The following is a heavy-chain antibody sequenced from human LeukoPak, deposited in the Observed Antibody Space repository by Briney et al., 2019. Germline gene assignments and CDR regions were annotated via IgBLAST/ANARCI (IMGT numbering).Heavy chain of an antibody. CDR2: ISGSGGST. Sequence: GGSLRLSCAASGFTFSSYAMSWVRQAPGEGLEWVSAISGSGGSTYYADSVKGRFTISRDNSKNTLYLQMNSLRAEDTAVYYCAKTRYSSRAEFDYWGQGTLVTVSS. CDR3: AKTRYSSRAEFDY. V-gene: IGHV3-23*01. J-gene: IGHJ4*02. D-gene: IGHD6-13*01. CDR1: GFTFSSYA.